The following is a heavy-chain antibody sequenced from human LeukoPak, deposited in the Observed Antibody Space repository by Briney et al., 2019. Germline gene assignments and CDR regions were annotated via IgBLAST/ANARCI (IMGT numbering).Heavy chain of an antibody. V-gene: IGHV1-69*05. CDR2: IIPIFGIA. J-gene: IGHJ4*02. CDR1: GGTFSSYA. Sequence: SVKVSCKASGGTFSSYAISWVRQAPGQGLEWMGRIIPIFGIANYAQEFQGRVTITTDESTSTAYMELSSLRSEDTAIYYCARGEETREYYDNIGYFDYWGQGTLVTVSS. D-gene: IGHD3-22*01. CDR3: ARGEETREYYDNIGYFDY.